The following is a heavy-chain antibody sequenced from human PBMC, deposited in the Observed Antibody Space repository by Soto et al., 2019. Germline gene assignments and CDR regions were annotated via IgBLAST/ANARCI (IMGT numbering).Heavy chain of an antibody. CDR3: ARANLWFGELALTDV. CDR2: INHSGTT. CDR1: GGSFSGYY. V-gene: IGHV4-34*01. Sequence: SETLSLTCAVCGGSFSGYYCSWIRQPPGKGLEWIGEINHSGTTNYNPSLKSRVTISVDTSKNQFSLKLSSVTAADTAVYYCARANLWFGELALTDVWGQRTTVTVCS. D-gene: IGHD3-10*01. J-gene: IGHJ6*02.